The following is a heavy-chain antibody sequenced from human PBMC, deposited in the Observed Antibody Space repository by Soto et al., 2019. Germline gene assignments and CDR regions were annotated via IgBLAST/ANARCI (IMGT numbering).Heavy chain of an antibody. D-gene: IGHD3-16*02. V-gene: IGHV4-34*01. CDR3: ARGKLPDYVWGSYRYHFDY. Sequence: SETLSLTCAVYGGSFSGYYWSWIRQPPGKGLEWIGEINHSGSTNYNPSLKSRVTISVDTSKNQFSLKLSSVTAADTAVYYCARGKLPDYVWGSYRYHFDYWGQGTVVTSPQ. CDR2: INHSGST. J-gene: IGHJ4*02. CDR1: GGSFSGYY.